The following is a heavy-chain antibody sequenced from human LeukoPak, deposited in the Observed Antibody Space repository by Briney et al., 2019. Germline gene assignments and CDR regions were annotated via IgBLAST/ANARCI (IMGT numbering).Heavy chain of an antibody. Sequence: SETLSLTCTVSGASINSYYWSWIRQPPGKGLEWIGYIHYSESTRYSPSLQSRVTISLDMSSNQFSLKLTSMTAADTAVYYCARGSMADWNLFDYWGQGTLVTVSS. V-gene: IGHV4-59*01. J-gene: IGHJ4*02. D-gene: IGHD1-1*01. CDR3: ARGSMADWNLFDY. CDR1: GASINSYY. CDR2: IHYSEST.